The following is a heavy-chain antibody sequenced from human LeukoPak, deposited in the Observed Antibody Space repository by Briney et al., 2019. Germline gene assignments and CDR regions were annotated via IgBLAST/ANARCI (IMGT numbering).Heavy chain of an antibody. CDR1: GYTFTIRY. J-gene: IGHJ5*01. CDR2: INPSGGST. V-gene: IGHV1-46*01. CDR3: ARTYYYDSIGYYNWFDL. D-gene: IGHD3-22*01. Sequence: ASVTVSCKASGYTFTIRYMHWVRQAPGQGLEWMGIINPSGGSTSYAQKFQGRVTMTRDTSTSTVYMELSSLRSEDTAVYYCARTYYYDSIGYYNWFDLWGQGTLVTVSS.